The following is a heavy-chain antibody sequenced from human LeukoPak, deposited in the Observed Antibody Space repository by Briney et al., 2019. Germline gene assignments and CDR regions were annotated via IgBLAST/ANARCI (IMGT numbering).Heavy chain of an antibody. V-gene: IGHV3-23*01. CDR2: ISGSGGST. CDR1: GFTFSSYA. Sequence: GGSLRLSCAASGFTFSSYAMSWVRQAPGEGLEWVSAISGSGGSTYYADSVKGRFTISRDNSKNTLYLQMNSLRAEDTAVYYCAKATDYYDITGRWYWGQGTLVTVSS. J-gene: IGHJ4*02. D-gene: IGHD3-22*01. CDR3: AKATDYYDITGRWY.